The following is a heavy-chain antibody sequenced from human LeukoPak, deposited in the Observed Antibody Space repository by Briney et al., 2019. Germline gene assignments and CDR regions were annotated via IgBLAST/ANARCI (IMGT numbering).Heavy chain of an antibody. D-gene: IGHD6-13*01. CDR1: GFTFSSYG. CDR3: ARGYSSSWLGYFDY. Sequence: HPGGSLRLSCVASGFTFSSYGIHWVRQAPGKGLEWVAVVSSDGSIKYNADSVEGRFTISRDTSKNTVYLQMNSLGAEDTAFYYCARGYSSSWLGYFDYWGQEPWSPSPQ. V-gene: IGHV3-30*03. J-gene: IGHJ4*01. CDR2: VSSDGSIK.